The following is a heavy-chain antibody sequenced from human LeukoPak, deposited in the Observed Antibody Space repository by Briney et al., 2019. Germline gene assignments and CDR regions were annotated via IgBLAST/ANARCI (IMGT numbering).Heavy chain of an antibody. J-gene: IGHJ4*02. V-gene: IGHV3-30*02. D-gene: IGHD3-16*01. CDR2: IRHDGSIK. CDR3: AKDSLADIDY. CDR1: GFIFSTYG. Sequence: GGSLRLSCAASGFIFSTYGMYWVRQAPGKGLEWVAFIRHDGSIKNYADSVKGRSTISRDNSKNTLYLQMNSLRAEDTSVYYCAKDSLADIDYWGQGTLVTVSS.